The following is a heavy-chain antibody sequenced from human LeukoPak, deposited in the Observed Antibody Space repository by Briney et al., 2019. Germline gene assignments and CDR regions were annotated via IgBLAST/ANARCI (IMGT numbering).Heavy chain of an antibody. D-gene: IGHD3-3*01. V-gene: IGHV3-23*01. Sequence: PGGSLRLCCAASGFTFSSYAMSWVRQAPGKGLEWVSAISGSGGSTYYADSVKGRFTISRDNSKNTLYLQMNSLRAEDTAVYYCAKDPSPGRGDGLLDYWGQGKLVIVSS. CDR1: GFTFSSYA. J-gene: IGHJ4*02. CDR2: ISGSGGST. CDR3: AKDPSPGRGDGLLDY.